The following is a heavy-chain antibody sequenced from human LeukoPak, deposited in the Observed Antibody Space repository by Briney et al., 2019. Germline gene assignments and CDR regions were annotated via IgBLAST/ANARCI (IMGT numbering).Heavy chain of an antibody. CDR3: ARARLDYYDSSGYFVDY. V-gene: IGHV1-69*04. CDR1: GGTFSIYA. D-gene: IGHD3-22*01. Sequence: ASVKVSCKASGGTFSIYAISWVRQAPGQGIEWMGRIIPILGIANYAQKFQGRVTITADKSTSTAYMELSSLRSEDTAVYYCARARLDYYDSSGYFVDYWGQGTLVTVSS. CDR2: IIPILGIA. J-gene: IGHJ4*02.